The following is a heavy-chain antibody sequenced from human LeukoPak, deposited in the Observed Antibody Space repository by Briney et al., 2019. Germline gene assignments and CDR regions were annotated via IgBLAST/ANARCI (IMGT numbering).Heavy chain of an antibody. V-gene: IGHV3-21*01. CDR3: AREEEQLVPNY. Sequence: GGSLRLSCAASGFTFSSYSMNWVRQAPGKGLEWVSSISSSSSYIYYADSVKGRFTISRDNAKNSLYLQVNSLRAEDTAVYYCAREEEQLVPNYWGQGTLVTVSS. CDR2: ISSSSSYI. D-gene: IGHD6-13*01. CDR1: GFTFSSYS. J-gene: IGHJ4*02.